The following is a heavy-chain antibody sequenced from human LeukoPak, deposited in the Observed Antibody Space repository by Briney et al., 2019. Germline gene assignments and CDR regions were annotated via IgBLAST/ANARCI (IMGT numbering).Heavy chain of an antibody. CDR2: LSDSGTTT. D-gene: IGHD5-12*01. J-gene: IGHJ4*02. V-gene: IGHV3-23*01. CDR3: ASPRGGYDFGY. Sequence: GGSLRLSCTASGFTYSSYAMNWVRQAPGKGLEWVSGLSDSGTTTNYADSVKGRFTISRDNAKNTLYLQMNSLRAEDTAVYYCASPRGGYDFGYWGQGTLVTVSS. CDR1: GFTYSSYA.